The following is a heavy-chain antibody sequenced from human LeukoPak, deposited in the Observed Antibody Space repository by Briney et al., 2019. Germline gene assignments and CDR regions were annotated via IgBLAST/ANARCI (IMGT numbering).Heavy chain of an antibody. J-gene: IGHJ6*03. CDR3: ASFYCSGGSCYQYYYYYYMDV. Sequence: PSQTLSLTCTVSGGSISSGSYYWSWIRQPPGKGLEWIGIIYYSGSTYSNPSLRSRVTISVDTSKNQFFLKLSSVTAADTAVYYCASFYCSGGSCYQYYYYYYMDVWGKGTTVTISS. CDR2: IYYSGST. CDR1: GGSISSGSYY. V-gene: IGHV4-39*01. D-gene: IGHD2-15*01.